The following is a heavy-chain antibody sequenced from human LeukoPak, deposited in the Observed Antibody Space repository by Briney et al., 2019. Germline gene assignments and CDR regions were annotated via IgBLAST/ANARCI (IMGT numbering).Heavy chain of an antibody. J-gene: IGHJ4*02. V-gene: IGHV1-8*02. CDR1: GGTFSSYA. CDR3: ARDGDGSGSHRGY. CDR2: MNPNSGNT. Sequence: ASVKVSCKASGGTFSSYAINWVRQATGQGLEWMGWMNPNSGNTGYARKFQGRVTMTRNTSISTAYMELSSLRYEDTAVYYCARDGDGSGSHRGYWGQGTLVTVSS. D-gene: IGHD3-10*01.